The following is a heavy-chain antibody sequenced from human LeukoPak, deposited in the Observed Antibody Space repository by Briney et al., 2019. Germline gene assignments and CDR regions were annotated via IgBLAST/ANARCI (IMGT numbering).Heavy chain of an antibody. J-gene: IGHJ4*02. CDR2: INPNSGGT. CDR1: GYTFTSYD. CDR3: ARVDSSGWYLYYFDY. Sequence: GASVKVSCKASGYTFTSYDINWVRQAPGQGLEWMGWINPNSGGTNYAQKFQGRVTVTRDTSISTAYMELSRLRSDDTAVYYCARVDSSGWYLYYFDYWGQGTLVTVSS. V-gene: IGHV1-2*02. D-gene: IGHD6-19*01.